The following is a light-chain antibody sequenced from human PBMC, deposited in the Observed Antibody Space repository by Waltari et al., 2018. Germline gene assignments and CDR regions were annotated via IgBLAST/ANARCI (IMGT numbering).Light chain of an antibody. Sequence: QLVLTQSPSASASLGASVKLTCTLSSGHSNFAIAWHQQQPEKGPRYLMKLRSDGSHGKGAGLPGRFSGSSSGAGRYLTIASLHSEDEADYYCQTWGTGIQVFGGGTKLTVL. CDR2: LRSDGSH. CDR3: QTWGTGIQV. J-gene: IGLJ2*01. V-gene: IGLV4-69*01. CDR1: SGHSNFA.